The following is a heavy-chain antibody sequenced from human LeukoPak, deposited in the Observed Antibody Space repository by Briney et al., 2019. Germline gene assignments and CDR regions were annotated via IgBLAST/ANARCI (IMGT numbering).Heavy chain of an antibody. Sequence: GGSLRLSCAASGFTFSSYAMSWVRQAPGKGLEWVSAISGSGGSTYYADSVKGRFTVSRDNSKNTLYLQMNSLRAEGTAVYYCAKAPSGSYYNYYFDYWGQGTLVTVSS. J-gene: IGHJ4*02. D-gene: IGHD3-10*01. CDR1: GFTFSSYA. CDR2: ISGSGGST. CDR3: AKAPSGSYYNYYFDY. V-gene: IGHV3-23*01.